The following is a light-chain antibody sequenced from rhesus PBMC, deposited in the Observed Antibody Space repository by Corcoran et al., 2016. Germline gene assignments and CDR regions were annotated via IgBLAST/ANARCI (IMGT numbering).Light chain of an antibody. CDR3: QHNFGTPWA. CDR2: KAS. J-gene: IGKJ1*01. V-gene: IGKV1-74*01. CDR1: ENVNNY. Sequence: DIQMTQSPSSLSASVGDRVTITCRTSENVNNYLNWYQQKPGKAPKLLIYKASTLQTGVPARFSCSGSGTVYTFTISSLQSEDVATYYCQHNFGTPWAFGQGTKVE.